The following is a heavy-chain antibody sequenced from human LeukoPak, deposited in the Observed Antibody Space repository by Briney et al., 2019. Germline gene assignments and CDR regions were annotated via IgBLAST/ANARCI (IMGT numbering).Heavy chain of an antibody. Sequence: GGSLRLSCAASGFTFSSYWMSWVRQAPGKGLEGVAHMKYDGSEKNYVDSVKGGFTISRHNAKNSLYLQMNSLRAEDTAVYYCSRALEVWGKGTTVTVSS. V-gene: IGHV3-7*01. CDR2: MKYDGSEK. CDR3: SRALEV. J-gene: IGHJ6*04. CDR1: GFTFSSYW.